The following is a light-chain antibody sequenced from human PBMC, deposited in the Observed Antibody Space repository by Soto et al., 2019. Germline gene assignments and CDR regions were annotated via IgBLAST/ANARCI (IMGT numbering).Light chain of an antibody. CDR3: SSFTSSNTWW. CDR1: SSDVGSYNR. V-gene: IGLV2-18*02. CDR2: EVS. Sequence: QSALTQPPSVSGSPGQSVTISCTGTSSDVGSYNRVSWYPQPPGTAPKLMIYEVSNRPSGVPDRFFGSKSGNTASLTISGLQADDEAEYYCSSFTSSNTWWFGGGTKLTVL. J-gene: IGLJ3*02.